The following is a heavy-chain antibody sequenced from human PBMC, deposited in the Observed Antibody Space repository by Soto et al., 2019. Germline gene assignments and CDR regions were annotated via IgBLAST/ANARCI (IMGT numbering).Heavy chain of an antibody. J-gene: IGHJ4*02. CDR3: ASAQNYYDSSGYHYFDY. D-gene: IGHD3-22*01. CDR2: IYHSGST. Sequence: SETLSLTCAVSGGSISSGGYSWSWIRQPPGKGLEWIGYIYHSGSTYYNPSLKSRVTISVDRSKNLFSLKLSSVTAADTAVYYCASAQNYYDSSGYHYFDYWGQGTQVTVSS. CDR1: GGSISSGGYS. V-gene: IGHV4-30-2*01.